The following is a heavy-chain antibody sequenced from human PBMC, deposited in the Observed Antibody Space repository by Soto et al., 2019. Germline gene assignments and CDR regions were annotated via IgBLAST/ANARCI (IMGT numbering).Heavy chain of an antibody. CDR1: GFIFSNYA. V-gene: IGHV3-23*01. CDR3: AKDSRAFCGGDCSKDY. D-gene: IGHD2-21*02. J-gene: IGHJ4*02. Sequence: GSLRLSFAASGFIFSNYAMTWVSQGPGRGLEGVSTTSFSGGRTYYADSVKGRFIISRDNSNNTLFLQMSSLRAEDTAIYYCAKDSRAFCGGDCSKDYWGQGTLVTVSS. CDR2: TSFSGGRT.